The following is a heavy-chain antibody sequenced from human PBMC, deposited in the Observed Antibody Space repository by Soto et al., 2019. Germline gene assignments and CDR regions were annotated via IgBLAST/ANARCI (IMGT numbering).Heavy chain of an antibody. CDR2: IWYDGSNK. J-gene: IGHJ4*02. CDR1: GFTFSSYA. CDR3: AREAEAFDY. Sequence: QVQLVESGGGVVQPGRSLRLSCAASGFTFSSYAMHWVRQAPGKGLEWVAVIWYDGSNKYYADSVKGRFTISRDNSKNTLYLQMNSLRAEDTAVYYGAREAEAFDYWGQGTLVTVSS. V-gene: IGHV3-30*04.